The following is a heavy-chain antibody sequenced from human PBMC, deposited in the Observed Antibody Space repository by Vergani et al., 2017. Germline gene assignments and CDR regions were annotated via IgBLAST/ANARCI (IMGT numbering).Heavy chain of an antibody. J-gene: IGHJ4*02. Sequence: QVQLVQSGAEVKKPGSSVKVSCKASGGTFNNYAISWVRQAPGQGLEWMGGIIPLFGTANYAQKLQGRVTITADESTSTAYMGLSSLRSEDTAVYFYATGPITMVRGVIIYFDFWGQGTLVTVSS. D-gene: IGHD3-10*01. CDR2: IIPLFGTA. CDR1: GGTFNNYA. V-gene: IGHV1-69*01. CDR3: ATGPITMVRGVIIYFDF.